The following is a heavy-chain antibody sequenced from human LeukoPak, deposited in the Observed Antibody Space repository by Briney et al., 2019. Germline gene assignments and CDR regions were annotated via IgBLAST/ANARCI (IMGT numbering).Heavy chain of an antibody. CDR2: IASTAHGGIT. J-gene: IGHJ4*02. CDR1: GFTFSYVW. Sequence: GGYLRLSCAASGFTFSYVWMSWVRQAPGKGLEWVARIASTAHGGITDYAAPVKGRFTISRDDSKDTLYLQMNSLKTDDTAVYFCSEGLDYWGQGTLVTVSS. CDR3: SEGLDY. V-gene: IGHV3-15*04.